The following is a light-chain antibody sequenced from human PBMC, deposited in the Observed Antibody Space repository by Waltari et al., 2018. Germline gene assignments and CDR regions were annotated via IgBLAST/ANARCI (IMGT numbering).Light chain of an antibody. CDR3: QTGGHGTWV. CDR1: SGHSTNV. Sequence: QLVLTQSPSASASLGASVKLTCTLSSGHSTNVIAWLQKRPEKGPRFVMKVNSDGSHSKGDEIPVRFSGSSSGAGRYLTISSLQSEDEADYYCQTGGHGTWVFGGGTKLTVL. V-gene: IGLV4-69*01. J-gene: IGLJ3*02. CDR2: VNSDGSH.